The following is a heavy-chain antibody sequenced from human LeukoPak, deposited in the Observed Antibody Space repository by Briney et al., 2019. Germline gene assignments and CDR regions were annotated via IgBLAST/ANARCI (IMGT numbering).Heavy chain of an antibody. CDR2: IYHSGST. J-gene: IGHJ4*02. CDR3: ARDGHDYGDLQSY. V-gene: IGHV4-38-2*02. Sequence: PSETLSLTCTVSGYSISSGYYWGWIRQPPGKGLEWIGSIYHSGSTYYNPSLKSRVTISVDTSKNQFSLKLSSVTAADTAVYYCARDGHDYGDLQSYWGQGTLVTVSS. CDR1: GYSISSGYY. D-gene: IGHD4-17*01.